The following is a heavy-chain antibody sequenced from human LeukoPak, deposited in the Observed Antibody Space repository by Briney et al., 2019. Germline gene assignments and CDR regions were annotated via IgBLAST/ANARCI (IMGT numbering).Heavy chain of an antibody. Sequence: GASVKVSCKASGGTFSSYAISWVRQAPGQGLEWMGGIIPIFGTANYAQKFQGRVTITADESTSTAYMELSSLRSEDTAVYYCARDENDCSSTSCEWARTRNPNWFDPWGQGTLVTVSS. D-gene: IGHD2-2*01. CDR2: IIPIFGTA. V-gene: IGHV1-69*13. CDR1: GGTFSSYA. J-gene: IGHJ5*02. CDR3: ARDENDCSSTSCEWARTRNPNWFDP.